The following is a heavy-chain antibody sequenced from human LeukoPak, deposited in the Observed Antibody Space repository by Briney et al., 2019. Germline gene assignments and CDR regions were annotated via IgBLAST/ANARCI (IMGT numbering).Heavy chain of an antibody. J-gene: IGHJ3*02. Sequence: SETLSLTCTVSGGSISSYYWSWIRQPPGKGLEWIGYIYYSGSTNYNPSLKGRVTIPVDTSKNQFSLKLSSVTAADTAVYYCARVQLGAFDIWGQGTVVTVSS. CDR2: IYYSGST. CDR1: GGSISSYY. D-gene: IGHD5-24*01. CDR3: ARVQLGAFDI. V-gene: IGHV4-59*01.